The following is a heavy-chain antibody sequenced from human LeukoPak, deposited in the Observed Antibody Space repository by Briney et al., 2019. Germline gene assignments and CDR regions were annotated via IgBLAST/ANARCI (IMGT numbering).Heavy chain of an antibody. V-gene: IGHV1-2*02. Sequence: EASVKVSFKASGYTFTGYYMHWVRQAPGQGLEWMGWINSNSGGVHYAQNFQGRVTMTRDTSISTAYMDLTRLRYDDTAVYFCVRYLAAPYDAFDIWGQGTMVTVSS. CDR2: INSNSGGV. J-gene: IGHJ3*02. CDR1: GYTFTGYY. D-gene: IGHD2-15*01. CDR3: VRYLAAPYDAFDI.